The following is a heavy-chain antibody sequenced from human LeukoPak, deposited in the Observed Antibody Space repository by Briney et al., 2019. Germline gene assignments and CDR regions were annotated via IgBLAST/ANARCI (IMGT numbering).Heavy chain of an antibody. CDR1: GGTFSSYA. CDR2: IVPIFGTA. D-gene: IGHD3-10*01. CDR3: ARDLRWFGELLPLNWFDP. Sequence: ASVKFSCKASGGTFSSYAISWVRQAPGQGLEWMGGIVPIFGTANYAQKFQGRVTITADESTSTAYMELSSLRSEDTAVYYCARDLRWFGELLPLNWFDPWGQGTLVTVSS. V-gene: IGHV1-69*13. J-gene: IGHJ5*02.